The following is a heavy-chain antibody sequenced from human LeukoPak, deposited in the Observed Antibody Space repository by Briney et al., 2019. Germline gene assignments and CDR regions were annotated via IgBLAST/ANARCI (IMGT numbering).Heavy chain of an antibody. CDR1: GYTFTSYD. D-gene: IGHD1-26*01. CDR2: MNPNSGNT. CDR3: AVMGATTTRIDY. V-gene: IGHV1-8*01. Sequence: SVKVSCKASGYTFTSYDINWVRQATGQGLEWMGWMNPNSGNTGYAQKFQGRVTMTRNTSISTAYMELSSLRSEDTAVYYCAVMGATTTRIDYWGQGALVTVSS. J-gene: IGHJ4*02.